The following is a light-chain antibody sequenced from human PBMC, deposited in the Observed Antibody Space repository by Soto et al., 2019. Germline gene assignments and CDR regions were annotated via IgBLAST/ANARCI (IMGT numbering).Light chain of an antibody. Sequence: IMLTPYPGTLSLSPGERATLSCRASQSLSGGYLAWFQQKPGQTPRLLIYSASNRATDIPDRISGSGSGTDFTLTISRLEPEDFVVYYCQQNGSLPITFGQGTRLEIK. CDR2: SAS. CDR1: QSLSGGY. CDR3: QQNGSLPIT. V-gene: IGKV3-20*01. J-gene: IGKJ5*01.